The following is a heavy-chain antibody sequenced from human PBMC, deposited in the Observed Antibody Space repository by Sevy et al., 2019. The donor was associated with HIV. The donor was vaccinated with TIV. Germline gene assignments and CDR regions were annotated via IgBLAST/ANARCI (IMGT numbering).Heavy chain of an antibody. V-gene: IGHV3-53*01. J-gene: IGHJ6*02. CDR2: IYSGEYT. CDR3: ATTSTPLYYYALDV. CDR1: GFTVSSNY. D-gene: IGHD1-26*01. Sequence: GGSLRLSCAASGFTVSSNYMSWVRQAPGKGLEWVSVIYSGEYTYYADSVKGRFTISRDISKNTLYLQMNSLRAEDTAIYYCATTSTPLYYYALDVWGQGTTVTVSS.